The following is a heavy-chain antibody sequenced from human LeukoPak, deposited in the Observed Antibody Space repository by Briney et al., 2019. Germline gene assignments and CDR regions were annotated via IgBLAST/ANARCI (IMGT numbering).Heavy chain of an antibody. CDR2: MNPNSGST. V-gene: IGHV1-8*01. J-gene: IGHJ3*02. CDR1: GYTFTSYD. Sequence: ASVKVSCKASGYTFTSYDINWVRQATGQGLEWMGWMNPNSGSTSYAQKFQGRVTMTRNTSISTAYMELSSLRSEDTAVYYCARWSGSTVTTKQAFDIWGQGTMVTVSS. CDR3: ARWSGSTVTTKQAFDI. D-gene: IGHD4-17*01.